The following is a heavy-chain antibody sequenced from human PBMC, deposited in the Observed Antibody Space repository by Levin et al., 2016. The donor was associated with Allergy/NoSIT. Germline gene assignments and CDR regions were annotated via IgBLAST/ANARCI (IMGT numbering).Heavy chain of an antibody. V-gene: IGHV1-2*02. Sequence: ASVKVSCKASGYTFTAYYVHWVRQAPGQGLEWMGWINPNRGDTNYAQKFQGRFTMTRDTSISTAYMELIRLTSDDTAVYFCARDDFYGRGSYKAVWGQGTLVTVSS. CDR2: INPNRGDT. J-gene: IGHJ4*02. D-gene: IGHD3-10*01. CDR1: GYTFTAYY. CDR3: ARDDFYGRGSYKAV.